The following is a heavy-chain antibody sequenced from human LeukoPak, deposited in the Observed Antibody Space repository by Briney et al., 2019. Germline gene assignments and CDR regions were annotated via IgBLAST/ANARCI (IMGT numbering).Heavy chain of an antibody. J-gene: IGHJ4*02. V-gene: IGHV1-8*01. CDR2: MNPNSGNI. CDR1: GGSFTSYD. CDR3: ARVPWDYYDSSGYSN. D-gene: IGHD3-22*01. Sequence: GASVKVSCKASGGSFTSYDINWVRQATGQGLEWMGWMNPNSGNIGYAHKFQGRLTMTRNTSRSTAYMELRSLTSDDTAVYYCARVPWDYYDSSGYSNWGQGTLVTVSS.